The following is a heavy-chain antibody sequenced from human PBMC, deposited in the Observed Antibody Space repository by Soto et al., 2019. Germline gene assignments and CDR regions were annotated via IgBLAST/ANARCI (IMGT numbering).Heavy chain of an antibody. V-gene: IGHV3-15*07. J-gene: IGHJ4*02. CDR1: GFTFSNAW. CDR3: TTDRLREGGYDFGYDSFS. CDR2: IKSKTDGGTT. D-gene: IGHD5-12*01. Sequence: GGSLRLSCAASGFTFSNAWMNWVRQAPGKGLEWVGRIKSKTDGGTTDYDAPVKGRFTISRDDSKNTLYLQMNSLKTEDTAVYYCTTDRLREGGYDFGYDSFSWGQGTLVTVSS.